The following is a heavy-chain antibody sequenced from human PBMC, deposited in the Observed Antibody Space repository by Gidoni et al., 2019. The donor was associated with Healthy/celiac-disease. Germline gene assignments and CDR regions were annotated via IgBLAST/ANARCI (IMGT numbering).Heavy chain of an antibody. J-gene: IGHJ4*02. CDR1: TFSSYA. V-gene: IGHV3-30*04. CDR3: ARDLDGSGSYLGVDY. D-gene: IGHD3-10*01. Sequence: TFSSYAMHWVRQAPGKGLERVAVISYDGSNKYYADSVKGRFTISRDNSKNTLYLQMNSLRAEDTAVYYCARDLDGSGSYLGVDYWGQGTLVTVSS. CDR2: ISYDGSNK.